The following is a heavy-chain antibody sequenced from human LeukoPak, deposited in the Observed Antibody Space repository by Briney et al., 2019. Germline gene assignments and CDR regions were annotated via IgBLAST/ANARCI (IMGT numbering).Heavy chain of an antibody. CDR1: GGSISSSSSY. J-gene: IGHJ4*02. Sequence: SETLSLTCTVSGGSISSSSSYWGWIRQPPGKGLEWIGSIYYSGSTYYNPSLKSRVTITVDTSKNQFSLKLSSVTAADAAVYYCVTDASPYRNTYWGQGTLVTASS. D-gene: IGHD1-1*01. V-gene: IGHV4-39*07. CDR3: VTDASPYRNTY. CDR2: IYYSGST.